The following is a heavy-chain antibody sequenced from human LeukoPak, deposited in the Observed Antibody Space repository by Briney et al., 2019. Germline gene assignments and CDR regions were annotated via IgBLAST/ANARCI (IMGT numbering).Heavy chain of an antibody. CDR2: INPNSGDI. J-gene: IGHJ4*02. CDR3: ARGQYYYDSSGYYPHFDY. Sequence: ASVKVSCKASGYTFTGYYIHWVRQAPGQGLEWMGWINPNSGDINYAQKFQGRVTMTRDTSISTAYMELSRLRSDDTAVYYCARGQYYYDSSGYYPHFDYWGQGTLVTVSS. V-gene: IGHV1-2*02. CDR1: GYTFTGYY. D-gene: IGHD3-22*01.